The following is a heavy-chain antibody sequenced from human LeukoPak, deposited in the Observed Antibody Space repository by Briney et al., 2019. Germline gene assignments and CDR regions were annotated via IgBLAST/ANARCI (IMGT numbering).Heavy chain of an antibody. Sequence: ASVKVSCKASGYTFTNYGMSWVRQAPGQGLEWMGWISAKNGNKDYAQKFQGRVTMAVDTSTSTAYMELRSLRSDDTAVYYCARGRTGTTGYWGQGTLVTVSS. CDR2: ISAKNGNK. D-gene: IGHD1-7*01. CDR3: ARGRTGTTGY. J-gene: IGHJ4*02. CDR1: GYTFTNYG. V-gene: IGHV1-18*01.